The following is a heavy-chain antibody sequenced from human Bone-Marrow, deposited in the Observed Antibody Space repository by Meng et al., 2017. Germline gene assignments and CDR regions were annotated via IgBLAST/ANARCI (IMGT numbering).Heavy chain of an antibody. CDR2: IYQSGST. CDR3: ARVRVEYWYFDL. J-gene: IGHJ2*01. V-gene: IGHV4-61*01. Sequence: QVELQAAGARLVSPSEPLSLTCTVSGGFVRSGRYYVSWIRQPAGKGLEWIGEIYQSGSTNYNPSLKSRVTRSVDKSKNQFYLNLRSVTAADTAVYYCARVRVEYWYFDLWGRGT. CDR1: GGFVRSGRYY.